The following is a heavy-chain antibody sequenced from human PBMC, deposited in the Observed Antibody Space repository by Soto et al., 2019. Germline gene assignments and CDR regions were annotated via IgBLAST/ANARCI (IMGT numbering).Heavy chain of an antibody. Sequence: ASVKVSCKASGYTFTSYSMHWVRQVPGQRLEWMGWINTGNGDTKYLERFQDRVTFTTDTSASTAYMEVSSLRSEDTAVYYCVRDQDSGYVIKLLYCYNMDVWGQGTTVTVSS. J-gene: IGHJ6*01. D-gene: IGHD5-12*01. CDR1: GYTFTSYS. CDR2: INTGNGDT. V-gene: IGHV1-3*04. CDR3: VRDQDSGYVIKLLYCYNMDV.